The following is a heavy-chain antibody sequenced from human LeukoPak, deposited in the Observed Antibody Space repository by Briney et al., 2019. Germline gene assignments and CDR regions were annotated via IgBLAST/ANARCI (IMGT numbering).Heavy chain of an antibody. V-gene: IGHV3-23*01. CDR3: AKDLYCYDSSGYYSSMDY. Sequence: PGGSLRLSCAASGFTFSSYAMSWVRQAPGKGLEWVSAISGSGGSTYYADSVKGRFTISRNNSKDTLCLQMNSLIAEDTAVYDCAKDLYCYDSSGYYSSMDYWGQGTLVTVSA. CDR2: ISGSGGST. CDR1: GFTFSSYA. J-gene: IGHJ4*02. D-gene: IGHD3-22*01.